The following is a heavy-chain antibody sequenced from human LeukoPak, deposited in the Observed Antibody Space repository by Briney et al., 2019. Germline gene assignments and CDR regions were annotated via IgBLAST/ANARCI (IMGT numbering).Heavy chain of an antibody. V-gene: IGHV4-4*02. CDR1: GGSISSSNW. Sequence: NSSETLSLTCAVSGGSISSSNWWSWVRQPPGKGLGWIGEIYHSGSTNYNPSLKSRVTISVDKSKNQFSLKLNSVTAADTAVYYCARGASYGFWYFDYWGQGTLVTVSS. CDR2: IYHSGST. J-gene: IGHJ4*02. CDR3: ARGASYGFWYFDY. D-gene: IGHD5-18*01.